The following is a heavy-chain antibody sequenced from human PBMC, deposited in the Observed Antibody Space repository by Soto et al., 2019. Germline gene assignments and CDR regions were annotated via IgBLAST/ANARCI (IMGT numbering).Heavy chain of an antibody. CDR1: GFSLSTSGVA. CDR2: IYWDNDK. Sequence: QITLKESGPPLVKPTQTLTLTCTFSGFSLSTSGVAVGWIRQPPGKALEWLALIYWDNDKRYSPSLKSRLTITKDTSQNQVVLIMTDLDPVDTATYYCTHRSSRYFHNWGQGTLVTISS. J-gene: IGHJ1*01. CDR3: THRSSRYFHN. V-gene: IGHV2-5*02.